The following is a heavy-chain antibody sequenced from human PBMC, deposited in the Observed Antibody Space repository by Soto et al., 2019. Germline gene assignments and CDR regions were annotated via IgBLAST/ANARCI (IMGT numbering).Heavy chain of an antibody. D-gene: IGHD3-10*01. V-gene: IGHV4-39*01. CDR2: IYYSGST. Sequence: SETLSLTCTVSGGSFSSSSYYWGWIRQPPGKGLEWIGSIYYSGSTYYNPSLKSRVTMSVDPSKNQFSLKLISVTAADTAVYYCARHWITMVRGVCHFDYWGQGTLVTVSA. CDR3: ARHWITMVRGVCHFDY. J-gene: IGHJ4*02. CDR1: GGSFSSSSYY.